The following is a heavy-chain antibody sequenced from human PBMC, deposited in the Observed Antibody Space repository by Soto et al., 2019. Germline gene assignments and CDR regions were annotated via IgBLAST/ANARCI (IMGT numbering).Heavy chain of an antibody. CDR2: INGGNGDT. J-gene: IGHJ4*02. D-gene: IGHD2-21*01. Sequence: QVQLVQSGAEVKKPGASVKVSCKASGYTFSSHATHWVRQAPGQRLEWMGWINGGNGDTKYSQKFQDRVTITRDTSASTAYMELSSLRSEDTAVYYCARDRWQHVVSFAYWGQGTLVTVSS. CDR1: GYTFSSHA. CDR3: ARDRWQHVVSFAY. V-gene: IGHV1-3*01.